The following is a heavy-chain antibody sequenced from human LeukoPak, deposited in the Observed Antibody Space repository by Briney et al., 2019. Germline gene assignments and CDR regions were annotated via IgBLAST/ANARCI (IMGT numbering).Heavy chain of an antibody. CDR3: ARVGDYYDSSGYYGDAFDI. CDR2: INPNSGGT. CDR1: GYAFTGYY. V-gene: IGHV1-2*02. D-gene: IGHD3-22*01. J-gene: IGHJ3*02. Sequence: GASVKVSCMASGYAFTGYYMHWVRQAPGQGLEWMGWINPNSGGTNYAQKFQGRVTMTRDTSISTAYMELSRLRSDDTAVYYCARVGDYYDSSGYYGDAFDIWGQGTMVTVSS.